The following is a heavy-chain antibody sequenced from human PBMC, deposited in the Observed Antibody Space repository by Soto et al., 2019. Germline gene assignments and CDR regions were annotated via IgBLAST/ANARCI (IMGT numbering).Heavy chain of an antibody. CDR1: GYTFTSYY. Sequence: QVQLVQSGAEVKKPGASVKVSCKASGYTFTSYYMHWVRQAPGQGLEWMGIINPSGGSTSYAQKXKGRVTMTRDXXTXTXXMELSSLRSEDTAVYYCARYHIGVWGSYRYTAFDYWGQGTLVTVSS. CDR2: INPSGGST. J-gene: IGHJ4*02. V-gene: IGHV1-46*01. D-gene: IGHD3-16*02. CDR3: ARYHIGVWGSYRYTAFDY.